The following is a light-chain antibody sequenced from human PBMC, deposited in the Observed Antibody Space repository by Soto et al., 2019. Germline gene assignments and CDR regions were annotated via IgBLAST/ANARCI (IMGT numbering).Light chain of an antibody. CDR2: GAS. J-gene: IGKJ1*01. CDR3: PQYNNWPPDRT. CDR1: QSVGSN. V-gene: IGKV3-15*01. Sequence: EIVMTQSPATLSVSPGERATLSCRASQSVGSNLAWYQQKPGQAPRLLIYGASNRATGIPARFSGSGSGTEFTLTISSPQSEDFAIYFCPQYNNWPPDRTLGQGNKVEIK.